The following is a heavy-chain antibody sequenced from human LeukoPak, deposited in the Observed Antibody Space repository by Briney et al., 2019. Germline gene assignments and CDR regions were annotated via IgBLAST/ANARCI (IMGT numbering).Heavy chain of an antibody. CDR2: ISYDGSNK. D-gene: IGHD2-2*01. Sequence: GGSLRLSCAASGFTFSSYGMHWVREAPGKGLEWVAVISYDGSNKYYADSVKGRFTMSRDNSKNTLYLQMNSLRAEDTAVYYCAKLEYCSSTSCQSGRAAFDIWGQGTMVTVSS. CDR3: AKLEYCSSTSCQSGRAAFDI. V-gene: IGHV3-30*18. J-gene: IGHJ3*02. CDR1: GFTFSSYG.